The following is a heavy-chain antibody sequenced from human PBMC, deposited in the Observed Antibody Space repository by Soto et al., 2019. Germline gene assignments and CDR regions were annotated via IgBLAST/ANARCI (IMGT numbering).Heavy chain of an antibody. CDR2: IYYSGST. D-gene: IGHD6-13*01. CDR3: AREGVSSSWYYYYGMDV. J-gene: IGHJ6*02. Sequence: PSETLSLTCTVSGGSISTYYWNWIRQPPGKGLEWIGYIYYSGSTNYNPSLKSRVTISVDTSKNQFSLKLSSVTAADTAVYYCAREGVSSSWYYYYGMDVWXQGTTVTVSS. V-gene: IGHV4-59*01. CDR1: GGSISTYY.